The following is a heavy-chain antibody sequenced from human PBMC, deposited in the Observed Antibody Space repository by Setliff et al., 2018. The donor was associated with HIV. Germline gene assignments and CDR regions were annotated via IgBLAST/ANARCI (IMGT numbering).Heavy chain of an antibody. J-gene: IGHJ1*01. CDR3: ATDPGYSSTWYSESFQH. D-gene: IGHD6-13*01. CDR1: GYTFTTYS. V-gene: IGHV1-46*01. Sequence: ASVKVSCKVSGYTFTTYSIHWVRQAPGQGLEWMGIINPSGGSTNYAQKFQGRVTMTRDTSTSTVYMELSSLRSDDTAMYYCATDPGYSSTWYSESFQHWGQGTVVTVSS. CDR2: INPSGGST.